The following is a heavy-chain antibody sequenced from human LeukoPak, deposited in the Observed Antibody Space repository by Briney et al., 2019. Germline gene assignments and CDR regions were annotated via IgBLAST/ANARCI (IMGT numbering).Heavy chain of an antibody. D-gene: IGHD5-18*01. J-gene: IGHJ6*03. CDR1: GGSISSSSYY. Sequence: KASETLSLTCTVSGGSISSSSYYWGWIRQPPGKGLEWIGSIYYSGSTYYNPSLKSRVTISVDMSKNQFSLKLSSVTAADTAVYYCARHVLAAMANTDYYYYMDVWGKGTTVTISS. CDR2: IYYSGST. V-gene: IGHV4-39*01. CDR3: ARHVLAAMANTDYYYYMDV.